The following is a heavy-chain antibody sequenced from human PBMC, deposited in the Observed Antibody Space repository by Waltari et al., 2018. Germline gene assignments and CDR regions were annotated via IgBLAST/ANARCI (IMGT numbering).Heavy chain of an antibody. CDR3: ARDGGGIGAAFDY. J-gene: IGHJ4*02. Sequence: EVQLVESGGGLVQPGGSLRLSCAASGFTFSSYSMNWVRQAPGKGLEWVSYISSSSSTIYYGGPINGCFTISRDNAKNSLYLQMNSLRAEDTAVDYGARDGGGIGAAFDYWGQGTLVTVSS. V-gene: IGHV3-48*01. CDR2: ISSSSSTI. D-gene: IGHD3-16*01. CDR1: GFTFSSYS.